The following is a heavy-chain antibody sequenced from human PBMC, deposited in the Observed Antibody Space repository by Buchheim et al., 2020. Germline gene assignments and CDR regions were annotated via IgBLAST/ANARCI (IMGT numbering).Heavy chain of an antibody. Sequence: EVQLVDSGGGLVQPGGSLRLSCAASGFTFCSYWMHWVRQDPGKGPVWVSRINTDGTDTSYADSVKGRFTISRDNARNTQYLQMNSLEAEDTAVYFCARGGTSGSLDYWGQGTL. D-gene: IGHD3-10*01. CDR2: INTDGTDT. CDR1: GFTFCSYW. J-gene: IGHJ4*02. V-gene: IGHV3-74*01. CDR3: ARGGTSGSLDY.